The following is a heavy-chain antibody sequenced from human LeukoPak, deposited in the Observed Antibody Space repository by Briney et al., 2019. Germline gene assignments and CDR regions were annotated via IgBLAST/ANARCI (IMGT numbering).Heavy chain of an antibody. CDR3: ARDKNYFDNSDPKYYSDY. V-gene: IGHV1-18*01. J-gene: IGHJ4*02. Sequence: ASVKVSCKASGYSFTTYGISWVRQAPGQGLEWMGWISGYNGYTDYAPKLQGRVTMTTDTSTSTAYMELRSLGSDDTAVYYCARDKNYFDNSDPKYYSDYWGQGTLVTVSS. D-gene: IGHD3-22*01. CDR1: GYSFTTYG. CDR2: ISGYNGYT.